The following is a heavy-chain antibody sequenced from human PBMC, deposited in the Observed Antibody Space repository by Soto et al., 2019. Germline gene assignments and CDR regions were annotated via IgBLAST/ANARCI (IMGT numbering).Heavy chain of an antibody. CDR1: GSTFTSYY. CDR2: INPSGGST. D-gene: IGHD2-8*01. CDR3: PSPPSHGCINAVCYPLDY. V-gene: IGHV1-46*01. Sequence: QVQLVQSGAEVKKPGDSVKISCKASGSTFTSYYMHWVRQDPGQGLEWMGIINPSGGSTNYAQKLHGRVALTRDTSASTVYLELLCLSSEDTAVYYCPSPPSHGCINAVCYPLDYWGQGPLVTVSA. J-gene: IGHJ4*02.